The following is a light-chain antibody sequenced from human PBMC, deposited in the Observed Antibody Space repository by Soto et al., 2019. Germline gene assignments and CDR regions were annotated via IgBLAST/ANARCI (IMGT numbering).Light chain of an antibody. V-gene: IGKV1-39*01. CDR2: AAS. CDR1: QSISSY. J-gene: IGKJ3*01. Sequence: DIQMTQSPSSLSASVGDRVTITCRASQSISSYLNWYQQKPGKASKLLIYAASSLQSGVPSRFSGSGSGTDFTLTISSLQPEDFATYYCQQSYSLTFGPGT. CDR3: QQSYSLT.